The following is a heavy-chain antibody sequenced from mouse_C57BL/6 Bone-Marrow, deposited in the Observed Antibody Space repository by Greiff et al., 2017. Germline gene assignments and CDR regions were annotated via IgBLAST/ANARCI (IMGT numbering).Heavy chain of an antibody. CDR3: ANGYPLYYYAMDY. CDR1: GYTFTSYW. D-gene: IGHD2-2*01. Sequence: QVQLQQPGAELVKPGASVKMSCKASGYTFTSYWITWVKQRPGKGLEWIGDIYPGSGSTNYNEKFKSKATLTVDTSSSTAYMQLSSLTSEDSAVYYCANGYPLYYYAMDYWGQGTSVTVSS. J-gene: IGHJ4*01. V-gene: IGHV1-55*01. CDR2: IYPGSGST.